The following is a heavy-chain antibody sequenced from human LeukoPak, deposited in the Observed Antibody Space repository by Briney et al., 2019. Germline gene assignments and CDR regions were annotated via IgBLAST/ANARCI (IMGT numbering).Heavy chain of an antibody. CDR3: ARYNTGSVDY. Sequence: GGSLRLSCAAPGFTFSSYGMHWFRQAPGKGLEWVAVIWYDGSKKYYADSVKGRFTISRDNSKNTLYLQMDSLRAEDTAVYYCARYNTGSVDYWGQGTLVTVSS. D-gene: IGHD2-8*02. CDR1: GFTFSSYG. CDR2: IWYDGSKK. J-gene: IGHJ4*02. V-gene: IGHV3-33*01.